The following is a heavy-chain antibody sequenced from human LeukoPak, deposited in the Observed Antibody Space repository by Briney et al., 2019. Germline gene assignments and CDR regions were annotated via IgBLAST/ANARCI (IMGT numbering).Heavy chain of an antibody. CDR2: IYYSGST. D-gene: IGHD3-10*01. CDR1: GGSISSGGYY. Sequence: PSETLSLTCTVSGGSISSGGYYWSWFRQHPGKGLEWIGYIYYSGSTYYNPSLKSRVTISVDTSKDQFSLKLSSVTAADTAVYYCARGGGTRYGSGPWGAFDIWGQGTMVTVSS. V-gene: IGHV4-31*03. CDR3: ARGGGTRYGSGPWGAFDI. J-gene: IGHJ3*02.